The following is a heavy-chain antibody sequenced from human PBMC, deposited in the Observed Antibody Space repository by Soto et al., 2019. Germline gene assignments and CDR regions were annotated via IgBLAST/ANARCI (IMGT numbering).Heavy chain of an antibody. CDR3: TRDRCSGTSCYFRY. J-gene: IGHJ4*02. CDR2: ISYDGSKK. D-gene: IGHD2-2*01. CDR1: GFNLSSSA. Sequence: XGSLRLSCAASGFNLSSSAMNWVRQAPGKGLEWLSVISYDGSKKYYADSVKGRFTISRDDSKNTLYLQMHSLRADDTAVYYCTRDRCSGTSCYFRYWGQGTLVTVSS. V-gene: IGHV3-30-3*01.